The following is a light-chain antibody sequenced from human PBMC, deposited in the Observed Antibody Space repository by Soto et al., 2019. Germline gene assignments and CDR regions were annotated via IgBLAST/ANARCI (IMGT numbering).Light chain of an antibody. Sequence: VLTQSPYTLSLSPGETATLSWGASQSSSDKYLAWYQQRYGQPPRLLIYGVFIRATGIPDRFSGSGYATDFNLTISRLETEDIAVYYCQHYGYPQWTFGPGTKVDIK. CDR3: QHYGYPQWT. CDR2: GVF. V-gene: IGKV3-20*01. CDR1: QSSSDKY. J-gene: IGKJ1*01.